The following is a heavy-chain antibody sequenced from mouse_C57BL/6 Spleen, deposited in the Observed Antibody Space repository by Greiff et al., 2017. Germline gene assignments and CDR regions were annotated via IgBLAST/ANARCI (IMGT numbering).Heavy chain of an antibody. Sequence: EVQLQQSVAELVRPGASVKLSCTASGFNFKNTYMHWVKQRPEQGLEWIGRIDPANGNTKYAPKFQGKATITADTSSNTAYLQLSSLTSEDTAIYYCASGTWAMDYWGQGTSVTVSS. D-gene: IGHD4-1*01. V-gene: IGHV14-3*01. J-gene: IGHJ4*01. CDR2: IDPANGNT. CDR1: GFNFKNTY. CDR3: ASGTWAMDY.